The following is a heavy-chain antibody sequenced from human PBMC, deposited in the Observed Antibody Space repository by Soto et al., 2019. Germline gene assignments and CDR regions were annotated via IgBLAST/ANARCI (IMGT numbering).Heavy chain of an antibody. CDR3: AKADGSSYYYFDY. J-gene: IGHJ4*02. CDR2: MSYDGSRK. V-gene: IGHV3-30*18. CDR1: GFTFSTYT. Sequence: QVHLVESGGGVVHPGGSLRLSCAASGFTFSTYTMHWVRQAPGKGLEWVALMSYDGSRKYYADSVKGRFTISRDNSKNTLYLQENSLRVEDTAVYYCAKADGSSYYYFDYWGQGTLVTVSS. D-gene: IGHD6-13*01.